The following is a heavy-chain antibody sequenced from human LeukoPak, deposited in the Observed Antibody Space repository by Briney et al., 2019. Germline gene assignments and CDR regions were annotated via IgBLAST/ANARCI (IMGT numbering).Heavy chain of an antibody. V-gene: IGHV3-20*04. CDR3: ARTGIAAAGPFDY. CDR1: GFTFNDYC. Sequence: GTLTLSCTASGFTFNDYCMSWVRQAPGKGLEWVSGINWNGGSTDYADPVKGLFIIFRVNAKNSLYLQMYILTADDTALYYCARTGIAAAGPFDYWGQGTLVTVSS. D-gene: IGHD6-13*01. CDR2: INWNGGST. J-gene: IGHJ4*02.